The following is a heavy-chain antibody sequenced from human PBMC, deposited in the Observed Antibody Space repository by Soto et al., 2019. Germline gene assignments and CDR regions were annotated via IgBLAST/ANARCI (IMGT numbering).Heavy chain of an antibody. Sequence: ASVKVSCKGSGYTFTGDYMHWVRQAQGQGLEWMGWINPNSGGTNYAQKFQGWVTMTRDTSISTAYMELSRLRSDDTAVYYCARGPSQATTVTKNGMDVWGQGTTVTVSS. CDR1: GYTFTGDY. V-gene: IGHV1-2*04. D-gene: IGHD4-17*01. CDR3: ARGPSQATTVTKNGMDV. CDR2: INPNSGGT. J-gene: IGHJ6*02.